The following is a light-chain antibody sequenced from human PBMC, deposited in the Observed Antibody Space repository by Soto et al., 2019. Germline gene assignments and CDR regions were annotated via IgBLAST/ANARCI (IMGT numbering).Light chain of an antibody. J-gene: IGKJ5*01. V-gene: IGKV3-11*01. CDR2: DAS. CDR3: QVRTNWSIA. CDR1: QSVSSY. Sequence: FVLTQSPATLSLSPCEMATLSCRASQSVSSYLAWYQQKPGQAPRLLIYDASNRATGIPARFSGTGSGTDFTLTINNLEPEDFAVYHCQVRTNWSIAFGRGTRLEIK.